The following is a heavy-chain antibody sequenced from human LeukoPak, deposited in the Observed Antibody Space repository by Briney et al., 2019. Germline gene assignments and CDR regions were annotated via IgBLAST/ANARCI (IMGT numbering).Heavy chain of an antibody. Sequence: PGGSLRLSCAASGFSFRDYWMSWVRQAPGKGLEWVADIEPDGSGKTYVDSVKGRFTISRDNAQQSLYLQIDTLTAEDTAVYYCVTSWVRQERDFWGQGTLVTVSS. CDR1: GFSFRDYW. CDR2: IEPDGSGK. V-gene: IGHV3-7*01. CDR3: VTSWVRQERDF. D-gene: IGHD3-10*01. J-gene: IGHJ4*02.